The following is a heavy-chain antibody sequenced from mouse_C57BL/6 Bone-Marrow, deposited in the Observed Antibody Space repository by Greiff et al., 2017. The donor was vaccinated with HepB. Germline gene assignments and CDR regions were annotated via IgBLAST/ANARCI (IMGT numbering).Heavy chain of an antibody. Sequence: QVQLKESGAELAKPGASVKLSCKASGYTFTSYWMHWVKQRPGQGLEWIGYINPSSGYTKTNQKFKDKATLTADKSSSTAYMQLSSLTYEDSAVYYCARPYGSSPWYFDYWGQGTTLTVSS. CDR1: GYTFTSYW. D-gene: IGHD1-1*01. J-gene: IGHJ2*01. V-gene: IGHV1-7*01. CDR2: INPSSGYT. CDR3: ARPYGSSPWYFDY.